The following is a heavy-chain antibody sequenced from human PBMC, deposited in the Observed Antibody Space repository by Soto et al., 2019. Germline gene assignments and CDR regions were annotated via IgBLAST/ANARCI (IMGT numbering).Heavy chain of an antibody. D-gene: IGHD3-3*01. Sequence: ASVKVSCKASGYTFTSYSIHWVRQAPGQRLECMGWINAGNVNTKYSQKFQGRVTITRDTSASTAYMELSSLRSEDTAVYYCAAGVVTYYYGMDVWGQGTTVTVSS. CDR2: INAGNVNT. V-gene: IGHV1-3*01. CDR1: GYTFTSYS. CDR3: AAGVVTYYYGMDV. J-gene: IGHJ6*02.